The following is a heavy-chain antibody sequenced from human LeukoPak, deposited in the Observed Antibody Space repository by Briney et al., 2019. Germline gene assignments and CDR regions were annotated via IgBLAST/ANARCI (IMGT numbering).Heavy chain of an antibody. D-gene: IGHD4-11*01. V-gene: IGHV4-4*07. J-gene: IGHJ5*02. CDR1: GGSISNYY. CDR3: ARRGDYSNYYWFDP. CDR2: IYASGST. Sequence: PSETLSLTCTVSGGSISNYYWSWVRQPAGKGLEWIGRIYASGSTNYNPSLKSRVTISVDTSKNQFSLKLSSVTAADTAVYYCARRGDYSNYYWFDPWGQGTLVTVSS.